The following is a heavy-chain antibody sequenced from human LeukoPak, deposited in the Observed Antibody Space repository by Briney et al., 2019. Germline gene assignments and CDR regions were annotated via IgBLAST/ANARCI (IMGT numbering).Heavy chain of an antibody. D-gene: IGHD3-9*01. CDR1: GFTFSSYW. CDR2: IYSGGDT. V-gene: IGHV3-66*02. CDR3: AKDYYDILTAPGADAFDI. Sequence: GGSLRLSCAACGFTFSSYWMSWVRQAPGKGLECVAVIYSGGDTYYVDSVKGRFTISRDNSKNTLYLQMNSLRAEDTAVYYCAKDYYDILTAPGADAFDIWGQGTMVTVSS. J-gene: IGHJ3*02.